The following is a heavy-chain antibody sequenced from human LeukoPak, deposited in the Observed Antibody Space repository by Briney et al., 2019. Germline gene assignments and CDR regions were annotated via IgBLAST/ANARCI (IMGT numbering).Heavy chain of an antibody. CDR2: INPNSGGT. D-gene: IGHD3-3*01. Sequence: ASVKVSCKASGYTFTGYYMHWVRQAPGQGLEWMGWINPNSGGTNYAQKFQGWVTMTRDTSISTAYMELSRLRSDDTAVYYCARGRYYDFSNWFDPWGQGTLVTVSS. V-gene: IGHV1-2*04. CDR1: GYTFTGYY. CDR3: ARGRYYDFSNWFDP. J-gene: IGHJ5*02.